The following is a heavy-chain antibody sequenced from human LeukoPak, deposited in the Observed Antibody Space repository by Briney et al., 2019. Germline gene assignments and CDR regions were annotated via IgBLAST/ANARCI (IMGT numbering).Heavy chain of an antibody. D-gene: IGHD3-10*01. V-gene: IGHV1-18*04. Sequence: GASVKVSCKASGYTFTGYYMHWVRQAPGQGLEWMGWISAYNGNTNYAQKLQGRVTMTTDTSTSTAYMELRSLRSDDTAVYYCARDRSPGGSRSRSNWFDPWGQGTLVTVSS. J-gene: IGHJ5*02. CDR1: GYTFTGYY. CDR2: ISAYNGNT. CDR3: ARDRSPGGSRSRSNWFDP.